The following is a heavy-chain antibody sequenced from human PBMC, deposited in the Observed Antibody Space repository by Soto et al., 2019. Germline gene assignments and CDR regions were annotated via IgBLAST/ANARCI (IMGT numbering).Heavy chain of an antibody. J-gene: IGHJ4*02. D-gene: IGHD2-2*01. Sequence: HPGGSLRLSCAASGFTFSKNWMSWVRQAPGKGLEWVANIKEDGSEKYYVDSVKGRFTISRDNAKNSLYLHMDSLRAEDTAVYYCTRVPSIPDARVPDYWRQGTLVTVSS. CDR1: GFTFSKNW. CDR3: TRVPSIPDARVPDY. CDR2: IKEDGSEK. V-gene: IGHV3-7*01.